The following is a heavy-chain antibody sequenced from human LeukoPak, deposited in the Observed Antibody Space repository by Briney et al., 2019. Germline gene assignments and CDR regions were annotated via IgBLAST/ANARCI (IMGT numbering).Heavy chain of an antibody. CDR1: GVSISSSEW. Sequence: PSETLSLTCAVSGVSISSSEWWIWVRQPPGQGLEWIGEIHRDGRTRYNPSLKSRVTMSIDYSKNQFSLKVSSVTAADTAIYYCGKTDIYFNPIDYWGPGSLVTVSS. D-gene: IGHD3-9*01. V-gene: IGHV4-4*02. J-gene: IGHJ4*02. CDR3: GKTDIYFNPIDY. CDR2: IHRDGRT.